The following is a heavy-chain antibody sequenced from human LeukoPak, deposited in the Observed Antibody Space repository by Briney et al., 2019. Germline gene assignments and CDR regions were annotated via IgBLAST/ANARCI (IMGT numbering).Heavy chain of an antibody. D-gene: IGHD5-24*01. CDR2: ISSSGNNA. V-gene: IGHV3-23*01. Sequence: GGSLRLSCAVSGFTFRGAAMTWVRQAPGKGLEWVSLISSSGNNAYYADSVKGRFTISRDNSKDTLSLQMNSLRVEDTAIYYCAKDIQLSTWGLGTRVTVSS. CDR3: AKDIQLST. J-gene: IGHJ3*01. CDR1: GFTFRGAA.